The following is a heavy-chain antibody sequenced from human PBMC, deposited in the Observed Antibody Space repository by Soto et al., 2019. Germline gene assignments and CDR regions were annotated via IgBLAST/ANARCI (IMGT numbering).Heavy chain of an antibody. CDR2: INHSGST. Sequence: PSATLSLTCAVYGGSFSCYYWSWIRQPPGKGLEWIGEINHSGSTNYNPSLKSRVTISVDTSKNQLSPKLSSVTAADTAVYYCARGGGWASFDYWGQGTLVTVSS. CDR1: GGSFSCYY. D-gene: IGHD6-19*01. CDR3: ARGGGWASFDY. V-gene: IGHV4-34*01. J-gene: IGHJ4*02.